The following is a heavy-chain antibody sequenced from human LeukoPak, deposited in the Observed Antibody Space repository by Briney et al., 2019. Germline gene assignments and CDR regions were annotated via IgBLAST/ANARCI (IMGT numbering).Heavy chain of an antibody. CDR2: IIPILGIV. CDR3: ARGRGYSYGSIDY. CDR1: GGIFSSYA. V-gene: IGHV1-69*04. J-gene: IGHJ4*02. Sequence: ASVKVSCKASGGIFSSYAISWVRQAPGQGLEWMGRIIPILGIVNYAQKFQGRVTITADKSTSTAYMELSSLRSEDTAVCYCARGRGYSYGSIDYWGQGTLVTVSS. D-gene: IGHD5-18*01.